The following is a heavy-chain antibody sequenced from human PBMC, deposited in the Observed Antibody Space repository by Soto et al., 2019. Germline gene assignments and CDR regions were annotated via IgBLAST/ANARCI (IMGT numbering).Heavy chain of an antibody. CDR1: GGSISSSSYF. Sequence: SETLSLTCTVSGGSISSSSYFWGWIRQPPGKGLEWIGSIYYSGSTYYNPSLESRVTISVDTSKNQFSLKLSSVTAADTAVYYCARGGGLMHLFDYWGQGTLVTVSS. CDR2: IYYSGST. V-gene: IGHV4-39*07. J-gene: IGHJ4*02. CDR3: ARGGGLMHLFDY. D-gene: IGHD3-16*01.